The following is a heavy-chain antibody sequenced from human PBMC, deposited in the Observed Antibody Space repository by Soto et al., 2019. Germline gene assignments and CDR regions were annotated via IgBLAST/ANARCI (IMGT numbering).Heavy chain of an antibody. CDR2: IILMFDAT. J-gene: IGHJ3*01. CDR3: ARPFLAAFDL. V-gene: IGHV1-69*06. CDR1: GDTFNTYA. Sequence: QVRLLQSGAEVKKPGSSVKVSCKASGDTFNTYAISWVRQAPGQGLEWIGGIILMFDATNYAQDFRGRATITADKSTNITYLELSSLRSDDTAVYYCARPFLAAFDLWGQGTMVTVSS.